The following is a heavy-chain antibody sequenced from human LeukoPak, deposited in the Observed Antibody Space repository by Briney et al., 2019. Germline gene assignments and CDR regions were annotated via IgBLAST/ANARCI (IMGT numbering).Heavy chain of an antibody. CDR1: GFTFSSRE. J-gene: IGHJ4*02. CDR3: AKSYDDYLGYFDS. D-gene: IGHD4-17*01. V-gene: IGHV3-23*01. CDR2: ISDGGGTT. Sequence: PGGSLRLACTASGFTFSSREMSWARQAPGKGLEWVSGISDGGGTTNYADAVKGRFTISRDKSKNTLFLQMNSLRAEDTAVYYCAKSYDDYLGYFDSWGPGTLVTVSS.